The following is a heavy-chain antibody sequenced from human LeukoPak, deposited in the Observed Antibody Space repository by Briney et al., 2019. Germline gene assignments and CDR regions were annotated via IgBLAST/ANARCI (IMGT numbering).Heavy chain of an antibody. CDR3: AKSGDYGDYVLWFGAFDI. CDR1: GFTFSSYE. Sequence: PGGSQRLSCAASGFTFSSYEMNWVRQAPGKGLEWVSAISGSGGSTYYADSVKGRFTISRDNSKNTLYLQMNSLRAEDTAVYYCAKSGDYGDYVLWFGAFDIWGQGTMVTVSS. J-gene: IGHJ3*02. V-gene: IGHV3-23*01. CDR2: ISGSGGST. D-gene: IGHD4-17*01.